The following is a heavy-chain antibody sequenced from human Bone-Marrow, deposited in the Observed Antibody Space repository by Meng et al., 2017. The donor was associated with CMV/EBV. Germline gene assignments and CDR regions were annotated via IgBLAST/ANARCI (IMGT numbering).Heavy chain of an antibody. CDR3: AGGTDHKGIARLSYSLDY. D-gene: IGHD3-10*01. V-gene: IGHV1-18*01. CDR2: ISAYNGNT. Sequence: ASVKVSCKASGYTFTSYGISWVRQAPGQGLEWMGWISAYNGNTNYAQKLQGRVTMTTDTSTSTAYMELRSLRSDDTAVYYCAGGTDHKGIARLSYSLDYWGQGTLVTVSS. CDR1: GYTFTSYG. J-gene: IGHJ4*02.